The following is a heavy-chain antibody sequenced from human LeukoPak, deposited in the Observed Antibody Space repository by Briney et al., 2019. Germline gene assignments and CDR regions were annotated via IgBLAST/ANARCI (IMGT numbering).Heavy chain of an antibody. CDR3: AKTSRRDSTYDSPFDY. V-gene: IGHV3-23*01. D-gene: IGHD3-3*01. CDR1: GFTFSTYA. J-gene: IGHJ4*02. CDR2: VRGSGTAT. Sequence: PGGSLRLSCAASGFTFSTYAMTWFRQAPGKGLEWVSAVRGSGTATYYADSVKGRFTISRDNSNNRLYLQMNSLRAEDTAIYYCAKTSRRDSTYDSPFDYWGQGTVVTVSS.